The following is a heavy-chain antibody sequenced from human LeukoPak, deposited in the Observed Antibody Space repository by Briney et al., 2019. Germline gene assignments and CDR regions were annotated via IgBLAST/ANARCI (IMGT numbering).Heavy chain of an antibody. Sequence: PSQTLSLXCTVSGGSISSGTYYWNWVRQPAGKGLEWIGRIYTGGNTDCNPSLKSRVTISLDTSKNQFSLRLTSVTAADTAVYYCARDNDDYGDYAFDYWGQGTLVTVSS. CDR2: IYTGGNT. V-gene: IGHV4-61*02. J-gene: IGHJ4*02. D-gene: IGHD4-17*01. CDR3: ARDNDDYGDYAFDY. CDR1: GGSISSGTYY.